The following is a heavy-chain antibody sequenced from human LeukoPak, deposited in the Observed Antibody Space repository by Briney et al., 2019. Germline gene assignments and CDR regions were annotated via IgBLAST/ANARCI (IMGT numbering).Heavy chain of an antibody. D-gene: IGHD5-18*01. CDR1: GGSIKSYY. V-gene: IGHV4-4*07. CDR3: ARVADRFGYNYGIDEYFDY. Sequence: PSETLSLTCTVSGGSIKSYYWSWIPQPAGEGLEWLGHIHASGTTNCNPSLNSRVTMSVDTSKNQFSLRLASVTAADTAVYYCARVADRFGYNYGIDEYFDYWGQGTLVTVSS. CDR2: IHASGTT. J-gene: IGHJ4*02.